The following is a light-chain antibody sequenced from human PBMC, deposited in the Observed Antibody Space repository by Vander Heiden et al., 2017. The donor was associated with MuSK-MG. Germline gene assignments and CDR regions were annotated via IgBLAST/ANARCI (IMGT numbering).Light chain of an antibody. Sequence: EIVLTQSPGTLSLSQGERATLSCRASQSVSSSYLAWYQQKPCQAPRLLIYGASSRATGIPDRFSGSGSGTDFTLTISRLEPEDFAVYYCQQYGSSPMYTFGQGTKLEIK. CDR3: QQYGSSPMYT. J-gene: IGKJ2*01. CDR1: QSVSSSY. V-gene: IGKV3-20*01. CDR2: GAS.